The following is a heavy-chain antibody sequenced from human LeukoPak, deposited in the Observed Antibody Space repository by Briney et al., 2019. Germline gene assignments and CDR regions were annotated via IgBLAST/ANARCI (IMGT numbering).Heavy chain of an antibody. CDR1: GFTFSSYS. Sequence: GGSLRLSCAASGFTFSSYSMNWVRQAPGKGLEWVSYISSSSSTIYNADSVKGRFTISRDNAKNSLYLQMNSLRAEDTAVYYCARALSYSYGSMDFWGQGTLVIVSS. CDR3: ARALSYSYGSMDF. J-gene: IGHJ4*02. V-gene: IGHV3-48*04. D-gene: IGHD5-18*01. CDR2: ISSSSSTI.